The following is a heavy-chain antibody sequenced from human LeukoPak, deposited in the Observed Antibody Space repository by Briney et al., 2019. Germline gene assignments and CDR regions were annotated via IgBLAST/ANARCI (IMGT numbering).Heavy chain of an antibody. D-gene: IGHD6-13*01. Sequence: PGGSLRLSCAASGFSFNTYVMHWVRQAPGKGLEWVTVISYDGSSEYSADSVKGRFTISRDNSKTTLFLQMNSLRAEDTAVYYCAKRTSGSSWYSSDSWGQGTLVTVSS. V-gene: IGHV3-30*18. CDR2: ISYDGSSE. J-gene: IGHJ4*02. CDR1: GFSFNTYV. CDR3: AKRTSGSSWYSSDS.